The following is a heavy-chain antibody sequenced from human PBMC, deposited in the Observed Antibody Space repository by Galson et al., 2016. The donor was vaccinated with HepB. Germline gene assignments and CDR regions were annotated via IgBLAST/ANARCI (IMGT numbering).Heavy chain of an antibody. V-gene: IGHV1-18*01. CDR3: ARVRDLCYRTFTFDF. CDR1: GYTFSTYS. Sequence: SVKVSCKASGYTFSTYSINWVRQAPGQGLEWMGWISGYTGHTEYAEKFEGRVTMTTDTTTNTAYMDLGSLRFEDTAVYYCARVRDLCYRTFTFDFWGQGTLVTVSP. CDR2: ISGYTGHT. D-gene: IGHD3-10*02. J-gene: IGHJ4*02.